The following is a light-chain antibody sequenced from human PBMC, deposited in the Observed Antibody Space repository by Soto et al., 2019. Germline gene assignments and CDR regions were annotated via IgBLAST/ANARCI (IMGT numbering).Light chain of an antibody. CDR1: QSVSSSW. Sequence: EIVLTQSPGPLSLSPGERATLSCRASQSVSSSWLAWYQQKPGQAPRLLIYGASSRATGIPDRFSGSGSGTDFTLTISRLEPEDFAVYYCQQYGSSPPWTFGQGTKVEIK. V-gene: IGKV3-20*01. CDR3: QQYGSSPPWT. CDR2: GAS. J-gene: IGKJ1*01.